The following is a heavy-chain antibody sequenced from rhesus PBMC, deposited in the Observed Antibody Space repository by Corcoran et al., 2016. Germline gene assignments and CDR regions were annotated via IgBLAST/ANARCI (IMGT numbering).Heavy chain of an antibody. D-gene: IGHD5-12*01. CDR3: ARDRGYSYSYYFDY. V-gene: IGHV3-178*01. Sequence: EVQLVESGGGLAKPGGSLRLSCAASGFTFSDYYMDWVRQAPGKGLGWVSRISNGGGSTWYADPRKGRFTISRENAKNNLYLQMNSLRAEDTAVYYGARDRGYSYSYYFDYWGQGVLVTVSS. J-gene: IGHJ4*01. CDR2: ISNGGGST. CDR1: GFTFSDYY.